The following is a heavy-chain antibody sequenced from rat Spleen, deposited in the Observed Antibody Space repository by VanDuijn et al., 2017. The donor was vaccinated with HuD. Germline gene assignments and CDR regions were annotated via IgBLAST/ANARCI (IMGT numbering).Heavy chain of an antibody. CDR1: GFTFSSFG. Sequence: VQLVESGGGLVQPGKSLKLSCSASGFTFSSFGMHWIRQGPGKGLDWVAYISNNSGSVYADAVKGRFTISRDNAKNTLYLQMSKLGSEDTAIYYCAKRGWYYFDYWGQGVMVTVSS. J-gene: IGHJ2*01. V-gene: IGHV5-62*01. CDR3: AKRGWYYFDY. CDR2: ISNNSGS.